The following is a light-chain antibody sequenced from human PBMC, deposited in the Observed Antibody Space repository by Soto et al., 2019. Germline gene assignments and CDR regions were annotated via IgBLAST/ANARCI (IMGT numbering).Light chain of an antibody. V-gene: IGKV1-5*03. Sequence: DIQMTQSPSILSASVGDRVTITCRASQSISSWLAWYQQKPGKAPNLLIYKASHLENGVPSRFSGSGSGTEFTLPISSLQPGDFATYYCQHYNTYPWSFGQGTKV. CDR1: QSISSW. J-gene: IGKJ1*01. CDR2: KAS. CDR3: QHYNTYPWS.